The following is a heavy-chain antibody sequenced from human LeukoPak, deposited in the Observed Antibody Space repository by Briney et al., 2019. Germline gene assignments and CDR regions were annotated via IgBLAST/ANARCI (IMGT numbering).Heavy chain of an antibody. Sequence: GASVKVSCKSSGYTFTDYGITWVRQAPGQGLEWMGWLSAYNADTTYAQSFQGRVTMTTDTFMSTAYMELRSLRSDDTAVYYCVRDRLYYDILTGYYMASDYFDYWGQGTLVTVSS. CDR3: VRDRLYYDILTGYYMASDYFDY. D-gene: IGHD3-9*01. V-gene: IGHV1-18*01. CDR1: GYTFTDYG. CDR2: LSAYNADT. J-gene: IGHJ4*02.